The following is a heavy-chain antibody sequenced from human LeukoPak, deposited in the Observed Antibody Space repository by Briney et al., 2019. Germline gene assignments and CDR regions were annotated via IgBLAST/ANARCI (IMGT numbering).Heavy chain of an antibody. J-gene: IGHJ6*03. CDR2: IYYSGST. CDR1: GGSISSYY. CDR3: ARVIKGRYGDNKQILYYMDV. V-gene: IGHV4-59*01. D-gene: IGHD4-23*01. Sequence: PSETLSLTCTVSGGSISSYYWSWIRQPPGKGLEWIGYIYYSGSTNYNPSLKSRVTISVDTSKNQFSLKLSSVTAADTAVYYCARVIKGRYGDNKQILYYMDVWGKGTTVTISS.